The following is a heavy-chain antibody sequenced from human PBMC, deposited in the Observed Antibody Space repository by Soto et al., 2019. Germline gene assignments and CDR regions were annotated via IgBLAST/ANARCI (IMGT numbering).Heavy chain of an antibody. Sequence: QVQLVQSGAEVKKPGASVKVSCKASGYTFTSYYMHWVRQAPGQGLEWMGIINPSGGSTSYAQKFQGRVTMTRDTSTSTVYMELSSLRSEDTAVYYCARVRTIKGSYYYYGMDVWGQGTTVTVSS. J-gene: IGHJ6*02. D-gene: IGHD2-8*01. CDR1: GYTFTSYY. CDR3: ARVRTIKGSYYYYGMDV. CDR2: INPSGGST. V-gene: IGHV1-46*01.